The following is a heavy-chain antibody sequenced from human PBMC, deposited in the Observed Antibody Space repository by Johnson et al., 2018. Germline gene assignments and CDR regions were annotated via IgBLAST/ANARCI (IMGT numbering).Heavy chain of an antibody. D-gene: IGHD6-19*01. CDR3: ARDRVEQWLVKNGMDV. CDR1: GFTFRSYA. Sequence: VQLVETGGGVVQPGRSLRISCAASGFTFRSYALYWVRQAPGKGLEWVALISYDGSNKYHPDSVKGRFTISRDNSKNTRYLQRNSLRAEDTAVYFCARDRVEQWLVKNGMDVWGQGTTVIVSS. CDR2: ISYDGSNK. J-gene: IGHJ6*02. V-gene: IGHV3-30-3*01.